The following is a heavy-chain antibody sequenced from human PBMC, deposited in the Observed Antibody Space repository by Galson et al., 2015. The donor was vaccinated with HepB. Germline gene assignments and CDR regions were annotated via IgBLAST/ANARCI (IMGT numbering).Heavy chain of an antibody. V-gene: IGHV1-69*02. D-gene: IGHD6-6*01. CDR1: GGTFSSYT. CDR2: IIPILGIA. Sequence: SCKASGGTFSSYTISWVRQAPGPGLEWMGRIIPILGIANYAQKFQGRVTITADKSTSTAYMELSSLRSEDTAVYYCARGSTSIGDFDYWGQGTLVTVSS. CDR3: ARGSTSIGDFDY. J-gene: IGHJ4*02.